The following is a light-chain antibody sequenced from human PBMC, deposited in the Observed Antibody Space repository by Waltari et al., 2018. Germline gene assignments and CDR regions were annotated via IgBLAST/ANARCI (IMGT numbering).Light chain of an antibody. CDR1: NSNIGSKP. J-gene: IGLJ2*01. CDR3: AAWDVRLNAVV. Sequence: QSVLTQPPSASGTPGQTVTISCSGSNSNIGSKPVSWYQQLPGSAPKLLIYSNDRPPSGVPDRFSGSKSGTSGSLAITGLQSEDEADYHCAAWDVRLNAVVFGGGTKLTVL. V-gene: IGLV1-44*01. CDR2: SND.